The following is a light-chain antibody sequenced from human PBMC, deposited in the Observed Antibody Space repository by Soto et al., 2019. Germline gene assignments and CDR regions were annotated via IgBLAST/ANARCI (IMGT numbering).Light chain of an antibody. CDR3: HQRSNWLDT. J-gene: IGKJ5*01. CDR1: QSFSSY. CDR2: DAS. Sequence: EIVLTQSPGTLSLSPGERATLSCRASQSFSSYLAWYQQKPGQPPRLLIYDASKRATGIPARFSGSGSGTDFTLTISSLEAEDFAVYYCHQRSNWLDTFGQGTRLEIK. V-gene: IGKV3-11*01.